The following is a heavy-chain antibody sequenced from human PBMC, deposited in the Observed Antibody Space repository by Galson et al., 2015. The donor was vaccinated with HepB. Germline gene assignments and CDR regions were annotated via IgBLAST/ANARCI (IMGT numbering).Heavy chain of an antibody. CDR2: ISPDGNTA. CDR3: AKDFQWNFDL. Sequence: SLRLSCAASGFTFSGHNMHWVRQAPVKGLEWLAIISPDGNTAYYADSVKGRFTISRDNSKNRLFLQVDGLRPEDTAIYYCAKDFQWNFDLWGQGTLVTVSS. CDR1: GFTFSGHN. D-gene: IGHD3-9*01. V-gene: IGHV3-30*13. J-gene: IGHJ4*02.